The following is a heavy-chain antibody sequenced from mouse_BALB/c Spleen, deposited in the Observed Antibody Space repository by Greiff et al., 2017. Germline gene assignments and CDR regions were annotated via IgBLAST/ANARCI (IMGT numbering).Heavy chain of an antibody. CDR1: GFTFSSYT. D-gene: IGHD2-12*01. CDR3: ARHNDYRAWFAY. J-gene: IGHJ3*01. V-gene: IGHV5-12-2*01. Sequence: EVQRVESGGGLVQPGGSLKLSCAASGFTFSSYTMSWVRQTPEKRLEWVAYISNGGGSTYYPDTVKGRFTISRDNAKNTLYLQMSSLKSEDTAMYYCARHNDYRAWFAYWGQGTLVTVSA. CDR2: ISNGGGST.